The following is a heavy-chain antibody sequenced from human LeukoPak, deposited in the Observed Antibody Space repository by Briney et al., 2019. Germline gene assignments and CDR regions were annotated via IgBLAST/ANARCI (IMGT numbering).Heavy chain of an antibody. CDR3: GRAMDV. J-gene: IGHJ6*02. Sequence: GGSLRLSCAASGFTLSNYWMSWVRQAPGEGLECVAHIRQDGSEKYYVDSVKGRFTISRDNAKNSLYLQMNSLRAEDTAVYYCGRAMDVWGQGTTVTVSS. V-gene: IGHV3-7*04. CDR1: GFTLSNYW. CDR2: IRQDGSEK.